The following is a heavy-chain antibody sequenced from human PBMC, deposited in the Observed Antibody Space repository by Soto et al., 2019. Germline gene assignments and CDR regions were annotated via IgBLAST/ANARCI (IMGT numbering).Heavy chain of an antibody. CDR3: AGDPLPEY. CDR1: GFSFSRYW. J-gene: IGHJ4*02. D-gene: IGHD2-2*01. CDR2: INSDGTSI. V-gene: IGHV3-74*01. Sequence: LRLSCAASGFSFSRYWMHWFRQAPGKGLVWVSRINSDGTSINYADPVKGRFTISRDNAKNTLYLEMNSLRVEDTAVYYCAGDPLPEYWGPGTLVTVSS.